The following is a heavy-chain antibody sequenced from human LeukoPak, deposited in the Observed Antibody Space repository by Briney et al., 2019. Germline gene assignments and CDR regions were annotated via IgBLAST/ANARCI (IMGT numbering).Heavy chain of an antibody. Sequence: GGSLRLSCAASGFTFSSYVMNWVRQAPGKGLEWVSTVSGSGHTTYYADSVKGRFTISRDNSKSTVYLQMSSLRVEDTAVYTCAKDWSPRWLVLRDDSEYFHHWGQGTLVTVSS. CDR1: GFTFSSYV. CDR3: AKDWSPRWLVLRDDSEYFHH. J-gene: IGHJ1*01. D-gene: IGHD6-19*01. V-gene: IGHV3-23*01. CDR2: VSGSGHTT.